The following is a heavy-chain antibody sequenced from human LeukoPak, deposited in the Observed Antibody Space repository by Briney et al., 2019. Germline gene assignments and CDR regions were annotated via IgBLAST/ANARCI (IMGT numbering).Heavy chain of an antibody. CDR2: INHSGST. J-gene: IGHJ4*02. V-gene: IGHV4-34*01. CDR3: ARDWGYSSSWPAFDY. Sequence: SETLSLTCAVYGGSFSGYYWSWIRQPPGKGREWIGEINHSGSTNYNPSLKSRVTISVDTSKNQFSLKLSSVTAADTAVYYCARDWGYSSSWPAFDYWGQGTLVTVSS. D-gene: IGHD6-13*01. CDR1: GGSFSGYY.